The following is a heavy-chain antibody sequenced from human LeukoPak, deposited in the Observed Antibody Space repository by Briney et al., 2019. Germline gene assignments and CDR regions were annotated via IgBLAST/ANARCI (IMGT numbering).Heavy chain of an antibody. D-gene: IGHD3-10*01. V-gene: IGHV3-30-3*01. CDR1: GFTFSSYA. CDR3: ARVRYGSGSYYIDY. CDR2: ISYDGSNK. Sequence: GRSLRLSCAASGFTFSSYAMHWVRQAPGKGLEWVAVISYDGSNKYYADSVKGRFTISRDNSRNTLDLEMNSLRAEDTAVYYCARVRYGSGSYYIDYWGQGTLVTVSS. J-gene: IGHJ4*02.